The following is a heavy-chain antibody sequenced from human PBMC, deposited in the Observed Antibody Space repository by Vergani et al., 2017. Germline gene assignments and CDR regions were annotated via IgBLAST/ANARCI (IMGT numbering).Heavy chain of an antibody. CDR3: ARHKNDGQPNYYYGMDV. D-gene: IGHD1-14*01. CDR2: IYPGDSDT. V-gene: IGHV5-51*01. Sequence: EVQLVQSGAEVKKPGESLKISCKVSGYSFTSYWIGWVRQMPGKGLEWMGIIYPGDSDTRYSPSFQGQVTISADKSISTAYLQWSSLKASDTAMYYCARHKNDGQPNYYYGMDVWGQGTTVTVSS. J-gene: IGHJ6*02. CDR1: GYSFTSYW.